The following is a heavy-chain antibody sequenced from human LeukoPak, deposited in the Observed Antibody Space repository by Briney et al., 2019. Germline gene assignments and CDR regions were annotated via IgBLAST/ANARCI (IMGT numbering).Heavy chain of an antibody. CDR2: IIPIVEIA. CDR3: AREFNPYYYMDV. V-gene: IGHV1-69*04. CDR1: GGTFSNYA. Sequence: SVKVSCKASGGTFSNYAFSWVRQAPGQGLEWMGRIIPIVEIADYAQKFQGRVTITADESTSTAYMELSSLRSEDTAVYYCAREFNPYYYMDVWGKGTTVTVSS. J-gene: IGHJ6*03.